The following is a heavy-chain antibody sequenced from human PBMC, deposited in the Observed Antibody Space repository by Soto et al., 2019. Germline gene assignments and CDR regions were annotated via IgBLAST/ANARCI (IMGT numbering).Heavy chain of an antibody. CDR2: ISGSGGST. J-gene: IGHJ4*02. CDR3: AKNRWIQLWTYFDY. D-gene: IGHD5-18*01. CDR1: GFTFSSYA. V-gene: IGHV3-23*01. Sequence: PGGSLRLSCAASGFTFSSYAMSWVRQAPGKGLEWVSAISGSGGSTYYADSVKGRFTISRDNSKNTLYLQMNSLRAEDTAAYYCAKNRWIQLWTYFDYWGQGTLVTVSS.